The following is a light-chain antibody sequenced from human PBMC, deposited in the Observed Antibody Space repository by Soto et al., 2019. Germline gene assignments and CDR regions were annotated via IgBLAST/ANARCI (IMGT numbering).Light chain of an antibody. J-gene: IGLJ2*01. V-gene: IGLV2-23*03. CDR1: SSGVGSYNL. CDR3: CSYAGSSTFVV. Sequence: QSVLTQPASLSGSPGQSITISCSGTSSGVGSYNLVSWYQQHPGKAPKLMIYEGSKRPSGVSNRFSGSKSGNTASLTISGLQAEDEADYYCCSYAGSSTFVVFGGGTKGTVL. CDR2: EGS.